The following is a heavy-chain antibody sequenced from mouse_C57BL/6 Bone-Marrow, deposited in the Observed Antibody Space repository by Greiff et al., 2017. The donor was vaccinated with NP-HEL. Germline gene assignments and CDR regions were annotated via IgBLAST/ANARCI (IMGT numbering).Heavy chain of an antibody. J-gene: IGHJ2*01. V-gene: IGHV1-64*01. Sequence: QVQLQQSGAELVKPGASVKLSCKASGYTFTSYWMHWVKQRPGQGLEWIGMIHPNSGSTNYNEKFKSKATLTVDKSSSTAYMQLSSLTSEDSAVYYCARLDDYDLDYWGQGTTLTVSS. CDR3: ARLDDYDLDY. CDR2: IHPNSGST. CDR1: GYTFTSYW. D-gene: IGHD2-4*01.